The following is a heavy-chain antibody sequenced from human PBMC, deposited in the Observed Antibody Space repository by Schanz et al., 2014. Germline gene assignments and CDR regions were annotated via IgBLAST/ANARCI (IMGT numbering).Heavy chain of an antibody. CDR1: GFTFSGYG. CDR2: IWYDGRNT. J-gene: IGHJ4*02. CDR3: AKDRAQWSGVDYFAC. V-gene: IGHV3-33*06. D-gene: IGHD3-10*01. Sequence: SCAASGFTFSGYGLPWVRHAPGKELEWVALIWYDGRNTDYEDSVKGRFTISRDNSKNTLFLQINRRRGEDTAVYNRAKDRAQWSGVDYFACRGQGTL.